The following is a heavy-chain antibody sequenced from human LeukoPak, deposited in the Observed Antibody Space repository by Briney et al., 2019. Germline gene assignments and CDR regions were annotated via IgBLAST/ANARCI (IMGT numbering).Heavy chain of an antibody. CDR2: IIPIFGTA. D-gene: IGHD2-2*01. CDR1: GGTFSSYA. V-gene: IGHV1-69*13. Sequence: SVKVSXKASGGTFSSYAISWMRQAPGQGLEWMGGIIPIFGTANYAQKFQGRVTITADESTSAAYMELSSLRSEDTAVYYCAREKSSTSFDYWGQGTLVTVSS. J-gene: IGHJ4*02. CDR3: AREKSSTSFDY.